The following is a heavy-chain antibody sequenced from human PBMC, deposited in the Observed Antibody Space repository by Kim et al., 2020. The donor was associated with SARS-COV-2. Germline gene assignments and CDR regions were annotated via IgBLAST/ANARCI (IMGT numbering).Heavy chain of an antibody. CDR3: AKDRSPYGDRRGLGFDI. D-gene: IGHD4-17*01. V-gene: IGHV3-9*01. Sequence: GGSLRLSCAASGFTFDDYAMHWVRQAPGKGLEWVSGISWNSGSIGYADSVKGRFTISRDNAKNSLYLQMNSLRAEDTALYYCAKDRSPYGDRRGLGFDIWGQGTMVTVSS. CDR2: ISWNSGSI. CDR1: GFTFDDYA. J-gene: IGHJ3*02.